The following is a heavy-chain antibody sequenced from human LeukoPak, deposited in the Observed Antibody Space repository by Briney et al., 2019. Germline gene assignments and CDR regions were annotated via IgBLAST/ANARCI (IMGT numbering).Heavy chain of an antibody. V-gene: IGHV1-2*02. CDR2: INPNSGGT. D-gene: IGHD1-1*01. CDR3: ATDAYNWNDVGP. J-gene: IGHJ5*02. CDR1: GYTFTDYY. Sequence: EASVKVSCKASGYTFTDYYMHWVRQAPGQGLEWMGWINPNSGGTNYAQKFQGRVTMTRDTSTSTAYMELSRLRSDDTAVYYCATDAYNWNDVGPWGQGTLVTVSS.